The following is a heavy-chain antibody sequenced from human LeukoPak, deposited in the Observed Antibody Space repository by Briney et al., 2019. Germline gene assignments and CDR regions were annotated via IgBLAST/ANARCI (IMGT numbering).Heavy chain of an antibody. CDR1: GYTFTIYY. Sequence: ASVKVSCKASGYTFTIYYMHWVRQAPGQGLEWMGIINPSGGSASYAQMFQGRITMTRDTSTSTVYMELSSLRSEDTAVYYCARSMIVEGRYYFDYWGQGTLVTVSS. J-gene: IGHJ4*02. CDR2: INPSGGSA. V-gene: IGHV1-46*01. D-gene: IGHD3-22*01. CDR3: ARSMIVEGRYYFDY.